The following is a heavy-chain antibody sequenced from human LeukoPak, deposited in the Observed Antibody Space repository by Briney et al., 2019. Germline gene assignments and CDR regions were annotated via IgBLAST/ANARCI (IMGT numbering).Heavy chain of an antibody. V-gene: IGHV1-18*01. D-gene: IGHD2-2*01. CDR2: ISAYNGNT. J-gene: IGHJ4*02. CDR1: GGTFSSYA. Sequence: ASVKVSCKASGGTFSSYAISWVRQAPGQGLEWMGWISAYNGNTNYAQKLQGRVTMTTDTSTSTAYTELRSLRSDDTAVYYCARDRTSLGYCSSTSCYLVFDYWGQGTLVTVSS. CDR3: ARDRTSLGYCSSTSCYLVFDY.